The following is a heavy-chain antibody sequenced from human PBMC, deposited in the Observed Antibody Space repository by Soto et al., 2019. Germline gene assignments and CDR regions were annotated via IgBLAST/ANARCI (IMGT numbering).Heavy chain of an antibody. CDR3: ARSRYTSGWWTPPFDY. CDR1: GASSSGSSYY. D-gene: IGHD6-19*01. J-gene: IGHJ4*02. V-gene: IGHV4-39*07. Sequence: SETLSLTCTVSGASSSGSSYYWGWIRQPPGKGLEWIGNIYYSGGTYYNPSLQSRVTISLDTSKNQFSLNLISVTAADTAVYYCARSRYTSGWWTPPFDYWGQGTLVTVSS. CDR2: IYYSGGT.